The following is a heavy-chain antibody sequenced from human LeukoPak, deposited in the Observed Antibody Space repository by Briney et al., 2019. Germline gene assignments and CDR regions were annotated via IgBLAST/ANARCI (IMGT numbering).Heavy chain of an antibody. CDR2: ISAYNGNT. V-gene: IGHV1-18*01. J-gene: IGHJ4*02. CDR1: GYTFTSYG. Sequence: GASVKVSCKASGYTFTSYGISWVRQAPGQGPEWMGWISAYNGNTNYAQKLQGRVTMTTDTSTSTAYMELRSLRSDDTAVYYCARVTYDFWSALTDYWGQGTLVTVSS. D-gene: IGHD3-3*01. CDR3: ARVTYDFWSALTDY.